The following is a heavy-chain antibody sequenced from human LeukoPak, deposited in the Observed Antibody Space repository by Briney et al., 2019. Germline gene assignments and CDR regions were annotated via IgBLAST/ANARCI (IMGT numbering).Heavy chain of an antibody. CDR3: ARENDMGYCSGGRCYKGYNAMDV. J-gene: IGHJ6*02. CDR2: IYSGDNT. V-gene: IGHV3-53*01. CDR1: GFTVSSNY. D-gene: IGHD2-15*01. Sequence: GGSLRLSCAASGFTVSSNYMSWVRQAPGKGLEWVSVIYSGDNTYYADSVKGRFTISRDNSKNTLYLQMNSLRAEDTAVYYCARENDMGYCSGGRCYKGYNAMDVWGQGTTVTVSS.